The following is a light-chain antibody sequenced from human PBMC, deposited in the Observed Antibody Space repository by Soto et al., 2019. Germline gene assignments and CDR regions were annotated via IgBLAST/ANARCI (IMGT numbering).Light chain of an antibody. CDR2: GNS. J-gene: IGLJ1*01. CDR3: QSYDNSLSVYV. CDR1: RSNIGAHYD. Sequence: VLTQPPSVSWAPGQRVTLSCTGSRSNIGAHYDVHWYQQLPGTAPKLLIYGNSNRPSGVPDRFSGSKSGTSASLAITGLQAEDEADYYCQSYDNSLSVYVFGTGTKATVL. V-gene: IGLV1-40*01.